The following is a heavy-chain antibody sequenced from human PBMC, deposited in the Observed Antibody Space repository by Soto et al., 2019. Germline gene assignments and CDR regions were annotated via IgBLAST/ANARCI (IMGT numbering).Heavy chain of an antibody. J-gene: IGHJ6*02. CDR2: IILVFGTA. CDR3: ARGDATKITVTTYYGMDV. D-gene: IGHD4-17*01. V-gene: IGHV1-69*12. CDR1: GGTPSNYG. Sequence: QVQLVQSGAGVKKPGSSVRVSCKASGGTPSNYGVSWVRRPPGKGLEWMGGIILVFGTANYAHKFQGRLTITADESTSTVYMDVSSLRSEDTAVYYCARGDATKITVTTYYGMDVWGQGTTVTVSS.